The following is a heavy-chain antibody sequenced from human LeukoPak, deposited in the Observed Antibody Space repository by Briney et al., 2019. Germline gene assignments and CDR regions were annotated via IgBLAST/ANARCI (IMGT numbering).Heavy chain of an antibody. Sequence: ASETLSLTCAVSGYSISSGYYWGWIRQPPGKGLEWIGSIYHSGSTYYNPSLKSRVTISVDTSKNQFSLKLSSVTAADTAVYYCATALSYYGSGSYYNAGFDYWGQGTLVTVSS. CDR3: ATALSYYGSGSYYNAGFDY. CDR1: GYSISSGYY. D-gene: IGHD3-10*01. CDR2: IYHSGST. J-gene: IGHJ4*02. V-gene: IGHV4-38-2*01.